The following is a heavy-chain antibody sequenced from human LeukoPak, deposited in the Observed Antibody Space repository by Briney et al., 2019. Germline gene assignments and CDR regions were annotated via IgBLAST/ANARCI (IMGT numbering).Heavy chain of an antibody. V-gene: IGHV5-51*01. CDR2: IYPGDSDT. D-gene: IGHD5-18*01. J-gene: IGHJ4*02. CDR1: GFAFTSYW. Sequence: GEPLKISCKGSGFAFTSYWIVWVRQMPGKGLEWMGIIYPGDSDTRYSPSFQGQVTISADKSITTAYLQWSSLRASDTAMYYCASFGHSYGSFEHWGQGTLVTVSS. CDR3: ASFGHSYGSFEH.